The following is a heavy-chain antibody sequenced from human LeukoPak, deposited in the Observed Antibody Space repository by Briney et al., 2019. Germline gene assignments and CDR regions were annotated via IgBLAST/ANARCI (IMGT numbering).Heavy chain of an antibody. Sequence: GGSLRLSCAASGFTFSSYSMNWVRQAPGKGLEWVSSISSSSSYIYYADSVKGRFTISRDNAKNSLYLQMNSLRAEDTAVYYCAREVSGWYSTAFDIWGQGTMVTVSS. V-gene: IGHV3-21*01. J-gene: IGHJ3*02. CDR2: ISSSSSYI. CDR1: GFTFSSYS. CDR3: AREVSGWYSTAFDI. D-gene: IGHD6-19*01.